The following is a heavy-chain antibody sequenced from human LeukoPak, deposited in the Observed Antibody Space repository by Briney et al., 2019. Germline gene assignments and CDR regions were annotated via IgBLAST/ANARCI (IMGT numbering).Heavy chain of an antibody. D-gene: IGHD6-6*01. Sequence: SETLSLTCTVSGGSISSSSYYWGWIRQPPGKGLEWIGSIYYSGSTYYNPSLKSRVTISVDTSKNQFSLKLSSVTAADTAVYYCARAERIAARSGYNWFDPWGQGTLVTVSS. V-gene: IGHV4-39*01. CDR2: IYYSGST. J-gene: IGHJ5*02. CDR1: GGSISSSSYY. CDR3: ARAERIAARSGYNWFDP.